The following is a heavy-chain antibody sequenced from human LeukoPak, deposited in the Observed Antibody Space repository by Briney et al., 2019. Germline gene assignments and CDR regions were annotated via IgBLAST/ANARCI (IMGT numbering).Heavy chain of an antibody. D-gene: IGHD4-17*01. Sequence: GGSLRLSSAASGFTFSSYSMNWVRQAPGKGLEWVSCISSSGSYIYYADSVKGRFTISRDNAKNSLYLQMNSLRAEDTAVYYCARVPEMTTVTTLSEYWGQGTLVTVSS. CDR3: ARVPEMTTVTTLSEY. J-gene: IGHJ4*02. V-gene: IGHV3-21*01. CDR1: GFTFSSYS. CDR2: ISSSGSYI.